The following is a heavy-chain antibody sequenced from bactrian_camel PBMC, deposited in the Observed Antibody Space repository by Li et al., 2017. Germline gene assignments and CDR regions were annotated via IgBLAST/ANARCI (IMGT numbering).Heavy chain of an antibody. V-gene: IGHV3S1*01. Sequence: HVQLVESGGGLVQPGGSLRLSCAASGFTFSDYWLYWVRQAPGKGLEWVSFITSVGNIGYADSVKGRFTASRDNAKNTVYLHLRSLHTEDTAMYYCAAERPSTWLADFIYWGQGTQVTVS. CDR2: FITSVGNI. D-gene: IGHD5*01. CDR1: GFTFSDYW. CDR3: AAERPSTWLADFIY. J-gene: IGHJ6*01.